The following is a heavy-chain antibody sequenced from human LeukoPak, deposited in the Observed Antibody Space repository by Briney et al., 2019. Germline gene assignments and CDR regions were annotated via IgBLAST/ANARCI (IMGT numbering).Heavy chain of an antibody. D-gene: IGHD4-17*01. J-gene: IGHJ4*02. V-gene: IGHV4-39*01. CDR1: GGSISSSSYY. CDR3: ARRVLGLRPFDY. CDR2: IYYSGST. Sequence: SETLSLTCTVSGGSISSSSYYWGWIRQPPGKGLEWLGSIYYSGSTYYNPSLKSRVTISVDTSKNQFSLKLSSVTAADTAVYYCARRVLGLRPFDYWGQGTLVTVSS.